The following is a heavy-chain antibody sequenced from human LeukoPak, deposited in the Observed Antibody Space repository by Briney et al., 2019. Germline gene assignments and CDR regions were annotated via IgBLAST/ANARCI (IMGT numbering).Heavy chain of an antibody. CDR1: GFTFSSYE. CDR2: ISSSGSTI. CDR3: ASGSNYDFWSGYPPGHGMDV. Sequence: GGSLRLSCAASGFTFSSYEMNWVRQAPGKGLEWVSYISSSGSTIYYADSVKGRFTISRDNAKNSLYLQMNSLRAEDTAVYYCASGSNYDFWSGYPPGHGMDVWGQGTTVTVSS. J-gene: IGHJ6*02. V-gene: IGHV3-48*03. D-gene: IGHD3-3*01.